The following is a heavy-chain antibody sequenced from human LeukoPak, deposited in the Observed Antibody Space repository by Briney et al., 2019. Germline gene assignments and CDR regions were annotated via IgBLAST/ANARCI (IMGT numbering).Heavy chain of an antibody. J-gene: IGHJ4*02. CDR2: IYYAGST. Sequence: PSETLSLTCTVSGDSISSASYYWGWIRQPPGKGLEWIGSIYYAGSTYYNPSLKSRVTISVDVSKTQFSLKLSSVTAADTAVYYCARQLSRSSWYYFDHWGQGTLVTVSS. CDR1: GDSISSASYY. CDR3: ARQLSRSSWYYFDH. D-gene: IGHD6-13*01. V-gene: IGHV4-39*01.